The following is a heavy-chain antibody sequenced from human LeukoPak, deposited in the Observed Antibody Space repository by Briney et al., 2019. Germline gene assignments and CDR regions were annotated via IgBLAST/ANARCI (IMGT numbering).Heavy chain of an antibody. CDR3: AKLAYYYDSSGPDY. J-gene: IGHJ4*02. D-gene: IGHD3-22*01. Sequence: GGSLRLSCAASGFTFSSYGMHWVRQAPGKGLEWVAFIRYDGSNRYYADSVKGRFTISRDNSKNTLYLQMNSLRAEDTAVYYCAKLAYYYDSSGPDYWGQGTLVTVSS. CDR1: GFTFSSYG. CDR2: IRYDGSNR. V-gene: IGHV3-30*02.